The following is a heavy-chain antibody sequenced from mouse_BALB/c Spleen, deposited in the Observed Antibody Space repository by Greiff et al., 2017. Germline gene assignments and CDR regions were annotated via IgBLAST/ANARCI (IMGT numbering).Heavy chain of an antibody. V-gene: IGHV5-17*02. D-gene: IGHD2-1*01. CDR3: ARNYYGNYEFAY. Sequence: VESGGGLVQPGGSRKLSCAASGFTFSSFGMHWVRQAPEKGLEWVAYISSGSSTIYYADTVKGRFTISRDNPKNTLFLQMTSLRSEDTAMYYCARNYYGNYEFAYWGQGTLVTVSA. CDR1: GFTFSSFG. J-gene: IGHJ3*01. CDR2: ISSGSSTI.